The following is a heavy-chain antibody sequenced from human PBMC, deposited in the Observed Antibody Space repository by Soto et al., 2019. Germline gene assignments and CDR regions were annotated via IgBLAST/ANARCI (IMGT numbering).Heavy chain of an antibody. Sequence: EVQLVESGGGLVQPGGSLRLSCVASGFNFRNNWMHWVRQAPGKGLEWVSRSKRGGSDKIYADAVQGRFTNSRDNAKNMLYLQMDSLRAEDTAVYFCVKDTYTTTIKGMDVWGQGTSVTVSS. V-gene: IGHV3-74*01. J-gene: IGHJ6*02. D-gene: IGHD5-18*01. CDR1: GFNFRNNW. CDR2: SKRGGSDK. CDR3: VKDTYTTTIKGMDV.